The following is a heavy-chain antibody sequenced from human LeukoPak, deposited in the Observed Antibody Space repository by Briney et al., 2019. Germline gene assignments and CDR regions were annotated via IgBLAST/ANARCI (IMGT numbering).Heavy chain of an antibody. CDR3: ARDTSQRAFDI. J-gene: IGHJ3*02. D-gene: IGHD3-16*01. CDR1: GGSFSGYY. CDR2: INHRRST. Sequence: PSETLSLTCAVYGGSFSGYYWSWIRQPPGKGLEWIGEINHRRSTNYNPSLKSRVTMSVDTSKNQFSLKLSSVTAADTAVYYCARDTSQRAFDIWGQGTMVTVSS. V-gene: IGHV4-34*01.